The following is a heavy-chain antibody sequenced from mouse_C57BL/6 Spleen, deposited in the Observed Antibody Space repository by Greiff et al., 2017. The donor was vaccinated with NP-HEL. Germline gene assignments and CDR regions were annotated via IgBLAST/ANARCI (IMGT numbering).Heavy chain of an antibody. CDR1: GFTFSSYG. CDR2: ISSGGSYT. CDR3: ARVDGYYGYYAMDY. Sequence: VQLKESGGDLVKPGGSLKLSCAASGFTFSSYGMSWVRQTPDKRLEWVATISSGGSYTYYPDSVKGRFTISRDNAKNTLYLQMSSLKSEDTAMYYCARVDGYYGYYAMDYWGQGTSVTVSS. D-gene: IGHD2-3*01. V-gene: IGHV5-6*01. J-gene: IGHJ4*01.